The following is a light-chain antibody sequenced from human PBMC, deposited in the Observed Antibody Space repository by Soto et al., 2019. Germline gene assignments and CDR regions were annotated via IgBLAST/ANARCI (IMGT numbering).Light chain of an antibody. J-gene: IGLJ1*01. Sequence: QSALTQPRSVSGSPGQSVTISCTGTSSDVGGYNFVSWYQQHPGKAPKLMIYDVIKRPSGVPDRFSGSRSGNTASLTISGLQAEDEADYYCSSYTSGSTLYVFGTGTKLTVL. V-gene: IGLV2-11*01. CDR3: SSYTSGSTLYV. CDR2: DVI. CDR1: SSDVGGYNF.